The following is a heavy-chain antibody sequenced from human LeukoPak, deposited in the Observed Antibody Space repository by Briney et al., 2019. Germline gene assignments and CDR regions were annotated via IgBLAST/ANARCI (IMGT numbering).Heavy chain of an antibody. D-gene: IGHD3-3*01. J-gene: IGHJ6*03. V-gene: IGHV4-61*02. Sequence: SETLSLTCTVSGGSISSGSYYWSWIRQPAGKGLEWIGRIYTSGSTNYNPSLKSRVTISVDTSKNQFSLKLSSVTAADTAVYYCARVGRENDFWSGYYNYYYYYMDVWGKGTTVTVSS. CDR2: IYTSGST. CDR3: ARVGRENDFWSGYYNYYYYYMDV. CDR1: GGSISSGSYY.